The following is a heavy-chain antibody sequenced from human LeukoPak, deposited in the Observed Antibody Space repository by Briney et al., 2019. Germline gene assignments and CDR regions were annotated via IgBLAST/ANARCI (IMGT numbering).Heavy chain of an antibody. D-gene: IGHD2-21*02. CDR1: GYTFPSYG. Sequence: ASVQVSCQASGYTFPSYGISWVRQAPGQGLEWMGWISAYNGNTNYAQKLQGRVTMTTDTSTSTAYMELRSLRSDNTAVYYCARDRGRVVVTATTFDYWGQGTLVTVSS. J-gene: IGHJ4*02. V-gene: IGHV1-18*01. CDR3: ARDRGRVVVTATTFDY. CDR2: ISAYNGNT.